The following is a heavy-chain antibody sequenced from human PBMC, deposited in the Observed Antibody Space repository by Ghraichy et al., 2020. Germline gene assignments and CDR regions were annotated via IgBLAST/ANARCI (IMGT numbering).Heavy chain of an antibody. CDR2: ISSSGSTI. Sequence: LSLTCAASGFTFSSYEMNWVRQAPGKGLEWVSYISSSGSTIYYADSVKGRFTISRDNAKNSLYLQMNSLRAEDTAVYYCARDRGSGYFDYWGQGTLVTVSS. CDR1: GFTFSSYE. D-gene: IGHD3-3*01. V-gene: IGHV3-48*03. J-gene: IGHJ4*02. CDR3: ARDRGSGYFDY.